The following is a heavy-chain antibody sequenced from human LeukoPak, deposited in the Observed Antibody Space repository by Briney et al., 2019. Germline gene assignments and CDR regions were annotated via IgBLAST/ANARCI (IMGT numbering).Heavy chain of an antibody. CDR3: ARGVVIAPQTFDY. CDR2: VHSSGNT. J-gene: IGHJ4*02. V-gene: IGHV4-59*01. Sequence: PSETLSLTCTVSGGSISGYYWSWIRQPPGKGLEWIGYVHSSGNTNYNLSLRSRVTISVDTSKNHFSLNLNSVTAADTAVYYCARGVVIAPQTFDYWGQGTLVTVSS. CDR1: GGSISGYY. D-gene: IGHD2-21*01.